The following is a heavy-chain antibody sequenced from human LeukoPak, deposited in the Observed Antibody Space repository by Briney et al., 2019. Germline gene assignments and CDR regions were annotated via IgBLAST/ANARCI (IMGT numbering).Heavy chain of an antibody. CDR2: ISSSDANT. CDR3: AIREPIGY. D-gene: IGHD1-14*01. CDR1: RFTFRNYA. J-gene: IGHJ4*02. V-gene: IGHV3-23*01. Sequence: HTGGSLRLSCAASRFTFRNYAMYWVRQAPGKGLEWVSAISSSDANTYYADSVKGRFTISRDNSKNTLYLQMNSLRAEDTALYYCAIREPIGYWGQGTLVTVSS.